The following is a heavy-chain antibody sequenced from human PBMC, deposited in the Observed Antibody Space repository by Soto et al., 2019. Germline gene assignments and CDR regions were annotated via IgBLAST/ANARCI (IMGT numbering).Heavy chain of an antibody. CDR3: ARGRIQLWLSPFDY. J-gene: IGHJ4*02. CDR1: GGSFSGYY. Sequence: QVQLQQWGAGLLKPSETLSLTCAVYGGSFSGYYWSWIRQPPGKGLEWIGEINHSGSTNYNPSLKSRVTRSVDTSKNQFSLKLSSVTAADTAVYYCARGRIQLWLSPFDYWGQGTLVTVSS. V-gene: IGHV4-34*01. D-gene: IGHD5-18*01. CDR2: INHSGST.